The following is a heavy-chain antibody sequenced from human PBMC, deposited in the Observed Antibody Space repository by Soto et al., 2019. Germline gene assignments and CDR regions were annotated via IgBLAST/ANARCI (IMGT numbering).Heavy chain of an antibody. Sequence: QITLKESGPTLVKPTQTLTLTCTFSGFSLSTSGVRVGWIRQPPGKALEWLALIYWDDDKRYSPSLKSRLTTTKDTSKNQVVLTMTNMDPVDTATYYCAHSRWVYCSTPSCPYYFDYWGQGTLVTVSS. CDR2: IYWDDDK. V-gene: IGHV2-5*02. J-gene: IGHJ4*02. CDR1: GFSLSTSGVR. CDR3: AHSRWVYCSTPSCPYYFDY. D-gene: IGHD2-2*01.